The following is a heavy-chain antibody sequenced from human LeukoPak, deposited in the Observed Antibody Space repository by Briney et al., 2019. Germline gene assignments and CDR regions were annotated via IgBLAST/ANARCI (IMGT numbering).Heavy chain of an antibody. Sequence: ASVKVSCKASGYTFTSYGISWVRQAPGQGLEWMGWISAYNGNTNYAQKLQGRVTMTTDTSTSTAYMELRSLRSDDTAVYYCARDSRTPGEMATITRDYWGQGTLVTVSS. CDR3: ARDSRTPGEMATITRDY. V-gene: IGHV1-18*01. CDR2: ISAYNGNT. J-gene: IGHJ4*02. CDR1: GYTFTSYG. D-gene: IGHD5-24*01.